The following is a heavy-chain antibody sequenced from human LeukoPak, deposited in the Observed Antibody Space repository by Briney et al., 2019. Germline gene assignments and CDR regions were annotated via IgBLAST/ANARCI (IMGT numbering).Heavy chain of an antibody. CDR2: IYYRGST. J-gene: IGHJ2*01. CDR3: ARAIHSRAYYKGFTSHWYFDL. V-gene: IGHV4-39*07. Sequence: RASETLSLTCTVSDGSISTDSYYWGWIRQPPGEGLEWIGNIYYRGSTYYNPSLKSRVTISADTSKNQFSLKLSSVTAADTAVYYCARAIHSRAYYKGFTSHWYFDLWGRGTLVTVSS. D-gene: IGHD3-22*01. CDR1: DGSISTDSYY.